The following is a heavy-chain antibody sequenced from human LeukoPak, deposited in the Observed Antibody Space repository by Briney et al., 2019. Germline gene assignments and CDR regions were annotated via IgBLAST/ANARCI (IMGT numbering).Heavy chain of an antibody. V-gene: IGHV1-69*13. CDR2: IIPIFGTA. D-gene: IGHD5-24*01. Sequence: GASVKVSCKASGGTFSSYAISWVRQDPGQGLEWMGGIIPIFGTANYAQKFQGRVTITADESTSTAYMELSSLRSEDTAVYYCARDKVVSQYVEMGGYKYYFDYWGQGSSVTVSS. CDR1: GGTFSSYA. CDR3: ARDKVVSQYVEMGGYKYYFDY. J-gene: IGHJ4*02.